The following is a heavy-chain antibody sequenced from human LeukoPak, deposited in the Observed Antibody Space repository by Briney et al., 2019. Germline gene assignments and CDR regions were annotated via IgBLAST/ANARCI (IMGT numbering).Heavy chain of an antibody. J-gene: IGHJ4*02. Sequence: PGGSLRLSCAASGFTVSSNYMSWVRQAPGKGLEWVSVIYSGGSTYYADSVKGRFTISRDNSKNTLYLQMNSLRAEDTAVYYCAPVMTTVTKGPFDYWGQGTLVTVSS. V-gene: IGHV3-66*01. CDR1: GFTVSSNY. CDR2: IYSGGST. D-gene: IGHD4-17*01. CDR3: APVMTTVTKGPFDY.